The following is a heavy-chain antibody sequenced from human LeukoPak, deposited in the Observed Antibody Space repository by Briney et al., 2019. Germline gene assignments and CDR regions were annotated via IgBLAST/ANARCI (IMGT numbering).Heavy chain of an antibody. CDR2: INHSANS. J-gene: IGHJ5*01. D-gene: IGHD1-14*01. CDR3: ARARFNGKFDS. CDR1: GGSFSDYY. V-gene: IGHV4-34*01. Sequence: PSETLSLTSAVSGGSFSDYYWTWIRERPGRGLEWIGEINHSANSNYNPPLKSRVNILVYTYKNQFCLKLDSVTAADTAVYYCARARFNGKFDSWGQGTLVTVSS.